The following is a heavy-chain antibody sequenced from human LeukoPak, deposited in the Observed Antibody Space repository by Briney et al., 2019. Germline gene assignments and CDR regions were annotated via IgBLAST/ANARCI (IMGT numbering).Heavy chain of an antibody. J-gene: IGHJ6*04. Sequence: GGSLRLSCAASGFTFSTYAMHWVRQAPGKGLDWAAAISYDGSNKYYADSVKGRFTISRDNSKNTLYLQMNSLRAEDTAVYYCAELGITMIGGVWGKGTTVTISS. V-gene: IGHV3-30*04. D-gene: IGHD3-10*02. CDR2: ISYDGSNK. CDR1: GFTFSTYA. CDR3: AELGITMIGGV.